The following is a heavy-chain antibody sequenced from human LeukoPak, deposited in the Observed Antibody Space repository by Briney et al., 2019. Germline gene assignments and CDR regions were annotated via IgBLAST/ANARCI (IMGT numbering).Heavy chain of an antibody. V-gene: IGHV1-18*01. CDR1: GYTFTSYG. CDR2: ISAYNGNT. D-gene: IGHD3-3*01. CDR3: ARDLRRFLEWLLPDYYYYYMDV. J-gene: IGHJ6*03. Sequence: ASVKDSCKASGYTFTSYGISWVRQAPGQGLEWMGWISAYNGNTNYAQKLQGRVTMTTDTSTSTAYMELRSLRSDDTAVYYCARDLRRFLEWLLPDYYYYYMDVWGKGTTVTVSS.